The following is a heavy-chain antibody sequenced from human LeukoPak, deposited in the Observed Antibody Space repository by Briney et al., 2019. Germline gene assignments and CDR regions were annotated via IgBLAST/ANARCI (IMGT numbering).Heavy chain of an antibody. Sequence: GGSLRLSCAASGFTFSSCSMHWVRQAPGKGLEYVSTIISNGGSTYYANSVKDRFIISRDNSKNTLYLQMGSLRAEDMAVYYCARGKGRYPIDYWGQGTLVTVSS. CDR3: ARGKGRYPIDY. V-gene: IGHV3-64*01. CDR2: IISNGGST. CDR1: GFTFSSCS. D-gene: IGHD2-2*02. J-gene: IGHJ4*02.